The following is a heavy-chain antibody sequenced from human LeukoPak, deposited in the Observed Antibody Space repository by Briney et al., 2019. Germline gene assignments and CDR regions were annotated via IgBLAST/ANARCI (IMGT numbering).Heavy chain of an antibody. CDR3: ASGGYDILTASGY. V-gene: IGHV3-20*04. J-gene: IGHJ4*02. Sequence: GGSLRLSCAASGFTFDDYGMSWVRQAPGKGLEWVSGINWNGGSTGYADSVKGRFTISRDNAKNSLYLQMNSLRAEDTAVYYCASGGYDILTASGYWGQGTLVTVSS. D-gene: IGHD3-9*01. CDR1: GFTFDDYG. CDR2: INWNGGST.